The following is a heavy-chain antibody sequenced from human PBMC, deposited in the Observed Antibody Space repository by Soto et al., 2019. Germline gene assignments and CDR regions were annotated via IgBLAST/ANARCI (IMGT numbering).Heavy chain of an antibody. V-gene: IGHV1-18*01. CDR1: GYTFTSYG. D-gene: IGHD3-22*01. CDR2: ISAYNGNT. Sequence: ASVKVSCKASGYTFTSYGISWVRQAPGQGLEWMGWISAYNGNTNYAQKLQGRVTMTTDTSTSTAYMELRSLRSDDTAVYYCARTSTYYYDSSGYLNNWFDTWGQGTLVTVSS. J-gene: IGHJ5*02. CDR3: ARTSTYYYDSSGYLNNWFDT.